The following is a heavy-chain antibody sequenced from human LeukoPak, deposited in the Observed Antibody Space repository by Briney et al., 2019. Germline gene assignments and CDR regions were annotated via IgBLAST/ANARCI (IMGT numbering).Heavy chain of an antibody. CDR1: GYTFTSYD. CDR3: ARGRGTPRGVIKDYYYGMDV. V-gene: IGHV1-8*01. Sequence: ASVKVSCKASGYTFTSYDINWVRQATGQGLEWMGWMNPNSGNTGYAQKFQGRVTMTRNTSISTAYMELSSLGSEDTAVYYCARGRGTPRGVIKDYYYGMDVWGQGTTVTVSS. D-gene: IGHD3-10*01. CDR2: MNPNSGNT. J-gene: IGHJ6*02.